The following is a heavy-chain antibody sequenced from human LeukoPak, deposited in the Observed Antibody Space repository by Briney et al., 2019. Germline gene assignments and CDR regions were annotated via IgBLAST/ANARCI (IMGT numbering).Heavy chain of an antibody. J-gene: IGHJ4*02. Sequence: SETLSLTCAVYGGSFSGYYWSWIRQPPGKGLEWIGEINHSGSTNYNPSLKSRVTISVDTSKNQFSLKLSSVTAEDTAVYYCARDFQSSYWGQGTLVTVSS. V-gene: IGHV4-34*01. CDR2: INHSGST. CDR3: ARDFQSSY. CDR1: GGSFSGYY.